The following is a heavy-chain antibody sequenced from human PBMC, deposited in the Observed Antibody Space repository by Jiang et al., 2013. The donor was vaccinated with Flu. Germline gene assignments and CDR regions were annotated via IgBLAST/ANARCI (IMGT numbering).Heavy chain of an antibody. CDR2: IWYDGSKK. CDR1: GFTFSSYG. V-gene: IGHV3-33*01. CDR3: ASGPDRRSSSSWYSTPEYY. J-gene: IGHJ4*02. D-gene: IGHD6-13*01. Sequence: VQLVESGGGVVQPGRSLRLSCAASGFTFSSYGMHWVRQAPGKGLEWVAVIWYDGSKKYYADSVKGRFTISRDNSKNTLFLQMNSLRAEDTAVYYCASGPDRRSSSSWYSTPEYYWGQGTLVTVSS.